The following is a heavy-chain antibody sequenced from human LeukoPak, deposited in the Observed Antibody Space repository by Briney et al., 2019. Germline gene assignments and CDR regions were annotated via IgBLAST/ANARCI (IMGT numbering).Heavy chain of an antibody. CDR3: ARHHARIAAAGNWNY. CDR2: IYYSGST. Sequence: SETLSLTCTVSGGSISSSSYYWGWIRQPPGKGLEWIGSIYYSGSTYYNPSLKSRVTISVDTSKNQFSLKLSSVTAADTAVYYCARHHARIAAAGNWNYWGQGTLVTVSS. V-gene: IGHV4-39*01. D-gene: IGHD6-13*01. CDR1: GGSISSSSYY. J-gene: IGHJ4*02.